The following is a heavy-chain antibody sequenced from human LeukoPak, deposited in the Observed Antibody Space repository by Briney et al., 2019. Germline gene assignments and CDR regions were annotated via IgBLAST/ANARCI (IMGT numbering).Heavy chain of an antibody. J-gene: IGHJ5*02. CDR1: GYTFTGYY. V-gene: IGHV1-2*02. CDR2: INPNSGGT. D-gene: IGHD6-19*01. CDR3: ATQATSGWHFS. Sequence: GASVKVSCKASGYTFTGYYMHWVRQAPGQGPEWMGWINPNSGGTNYAQKLQGRVTMTRDTPLSTVYMELSRLRSDDTAVYYCATQATSGWHFSWGQGTLVTVSS.